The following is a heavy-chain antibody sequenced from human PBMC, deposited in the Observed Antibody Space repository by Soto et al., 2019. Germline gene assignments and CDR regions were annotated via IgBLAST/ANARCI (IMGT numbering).Heavy chain of an antibody. D-gene: IGHD2-2*01. V-gene: IGHV4-39*01. CDR3: ARMDHGATYQTFDS. Sequence: QLQLQQSGPGLVKPSETLPLTCTVSGGSISNRDDCWGWIRQPPGKGLEWNGNRCSGRRTNYNPSIHSRVTVSADTSKNQISLKLSSVTAADSAVYYCARMDHGATYQTFDSWGQGALVTVSS. J-gene: IGHJ4*02. CDR1: GGSISNRDDC. CDR2: RCSGRRT.